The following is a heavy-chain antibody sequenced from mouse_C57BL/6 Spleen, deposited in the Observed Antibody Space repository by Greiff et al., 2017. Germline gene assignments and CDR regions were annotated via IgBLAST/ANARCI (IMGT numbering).Heavy chain of an antibody. CDR2: IYPGDGDT. CDR3: ARSFYYYGSSWAMDY. CDR1: GYAFSSYW. Sequence: VQLVESGAELVKPGASVKISCKASGYAFSSYWMNWVKQRPGKGLEWIGQIYPGDGDTNYNGKFKGKATLTADKSSSTAYMQLSSLTSEDSAVYFCARSFYYYGSSWAMDYWGQGTSVTVSS. V-gene: IGHV1-80*01. J-gene: IGHJ4*01. D-gene: IGHD1-1*01.